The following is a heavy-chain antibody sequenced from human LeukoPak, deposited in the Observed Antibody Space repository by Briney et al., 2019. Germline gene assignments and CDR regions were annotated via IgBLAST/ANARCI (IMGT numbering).Heavy chain of an antibody. J-gene: IGHJ4*02. D-gene: IGHD5-12*01. CDR2: IIGSGATT. CDR3: AKGNSGYDLAIDY. CDR1: GFTFSSHA. V-gene: IGHV3-23*01. Sequence: GGSLRLSCAGSGFTFSSHAMTWVRQAPGKGLEWVSAIIGSGATTYYADSVKGRFTISRDNSKNTLYLQMHSLRTEDTAVYYCAKGNSGYDLAIDYWGQGTLVTVSS.